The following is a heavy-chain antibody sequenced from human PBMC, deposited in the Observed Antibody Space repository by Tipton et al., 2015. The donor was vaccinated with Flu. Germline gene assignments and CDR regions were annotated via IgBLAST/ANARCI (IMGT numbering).Heavy chain of an antibody. CDR1: GGSISPYF. Sequence: TLSLTCTVSGGSISPYFWMWIRQPAGKGLEWIGRLFSTGSTDYNPSLKSRVTMSVDTSKNNFSLKLSSVTAADTAVYYCARRWVATNEMTRLDYFDYWGQGILVTVSS. J-gene: IGHJ4*02. V-gene: IGHV4-4*07. D-gene: IGHD5-24*01. CDR3: ARRWVATNEMTRLDYFDY. CDR2: LFSTGST.